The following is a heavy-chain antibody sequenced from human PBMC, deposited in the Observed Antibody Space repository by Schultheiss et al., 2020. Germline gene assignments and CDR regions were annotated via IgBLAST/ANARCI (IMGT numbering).Heavy chain of an antibody. Sequence: GGSLRLSCAASGFTFSSYAMSWVRQAPGKGLEWVSAISGSGGSTYYADSVKGRFTISRDNSKNTLYLQMNSLRAEDTAVYYCAKDSPGIAVAGVYWYFDLWGSGTLVTVSS. D-gene: IGHD6-19*01. CDR1: GFTFSSYA. J-gene: IGHJ2*01. CDR2: ISGSGGST. CDR3: AKDSPGIAVAGVYWYFDL. V-gene: IGHV3-23*01.